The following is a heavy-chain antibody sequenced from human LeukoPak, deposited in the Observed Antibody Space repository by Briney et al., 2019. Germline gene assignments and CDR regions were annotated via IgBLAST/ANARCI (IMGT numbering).Heavy chain of an antibody. V-gene: IGHV1-2*02. J-gene: IGHJ6*03. CDR1: GYTFSDYY. CDR2: INPNSGGT. Sequence: GASVKVSCKASGYTFSDYYMHWVRQAPGQGLEWMGWINPNSGGTNYAQKFQGRVTMTRDTSISTAYMELSRLRSDDTAVYYCARVRVLARPSDYYYYYMDVWGKGTTVTISS. D-gene: IGHD2-8*02. CDR3: ARVRVLARPSDYYYYYMDV.